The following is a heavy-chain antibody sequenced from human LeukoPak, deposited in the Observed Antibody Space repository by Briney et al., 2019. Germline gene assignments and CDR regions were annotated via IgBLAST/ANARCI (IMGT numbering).Heavy chain of an antibody. CDR2: IYSGGST. CDR1: GFTFSSYS. J-gene: IGHJ6*02. D-gene: IGHD3-22*01. Sequence: GGSLRLSCAASGFTFSSYSMNWVRQAPGKGLEWVSVIYSGGSTYYADSVKGRFTISRDNSKNTLYLQMNSLRAEDTAVYYCARDLAGYYDSSGLYGMDVWGQGTTVTVSS. V-gene: IGHV3-53*01. CDR3: ARDLAGYYDSSGLYGMDV.